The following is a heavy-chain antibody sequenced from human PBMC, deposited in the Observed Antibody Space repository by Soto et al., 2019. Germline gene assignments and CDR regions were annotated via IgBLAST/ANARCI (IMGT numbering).Heavy chain of an antibody. V-gene: IGHV3-30*18. D-gene: IGHD6-19*01. CDR1: GFNFKSHG. CDR2: ILEDGVKT. J-gene: IGHJ4*02. Sequence: QVQLVESGGGVVQPGRSLRLSCAASGFNFKSHGMYWFRQAPGKGLESVAVILEDGVKTYYADSVKGRFTISRDNSDSTLFLQMNDLRIDDTAVYYCAKDLGGGWPVKPDHWGQGTLVTVSS. CDR3: AKDLGGGWPVKPDH.